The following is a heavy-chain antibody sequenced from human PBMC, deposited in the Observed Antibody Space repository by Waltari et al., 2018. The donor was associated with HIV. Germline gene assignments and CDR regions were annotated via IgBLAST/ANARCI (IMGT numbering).Heavy chain of an antibody. CDR2: TYHKSKWST. Sequence: QVYLEQSGPGLVQPSQTIRLTCVISGDSVSSDSASWTWIRQSPSRGLEWLGRTYHKSKWSTDYAEFVRGPIHITADTDNNQYSLYLSSVTSEDTAVYFCARDGYSLDFWGQGTHVIVSS. CDR1: GDSVSSDSAS. D-gene: IGHD1-26*01. J-gene: IGHJ4*01. CDR3: ARDGYSLDF. V-gene: IGHV6-1*01.